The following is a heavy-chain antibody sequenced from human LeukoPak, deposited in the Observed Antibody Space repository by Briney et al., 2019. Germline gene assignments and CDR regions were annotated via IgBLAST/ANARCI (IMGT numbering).Heavy chain of an antibody. CDR1: DFTFSNYW. V-gene: IGHV3-7*01. Sequence: GGSLRLSCVASDFTFSNYWMSWVRQAPGKGLEWVGNLKQDGSEIYYLDSVKGRFTISRDNTKNSLYLQMNSLRAEDTAVYYCARDRGYSYGYLRDAFDYWGQGTLVTVSS. CDR3: ARDRGYSYGYLRDAFDY. D-gene: IGHD5-18*01. CDR2: LKQDGSEI. J-gene: IGHJ4*02.